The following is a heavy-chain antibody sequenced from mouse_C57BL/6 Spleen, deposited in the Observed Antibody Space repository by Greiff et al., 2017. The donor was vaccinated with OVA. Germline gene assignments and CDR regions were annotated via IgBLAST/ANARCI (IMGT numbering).Heavy chain of an antibody. V-gene: IGHV1-74*01. J-gene: IGHJ3*01. CDR1: CYTFTSSW. CDR3: AIGDDGYYEGFAY. D-gene: IGHD2-3*01. Sequence: QVQLQQPGAELFQPGASVQVSCTASCYTFTSSWMHCVKHSPCPGLALIGRIHPSDSDPNYNQKFKGKATLTVDKSSSTAYMQLSSLTSEDSAVYYCAIGDDGYYEGFAYWGQGTLVTVSA. CDR2: IHPSDSDP.